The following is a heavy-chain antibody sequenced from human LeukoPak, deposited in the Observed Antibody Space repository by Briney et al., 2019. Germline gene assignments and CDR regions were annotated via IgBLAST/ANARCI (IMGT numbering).Heavy chain of an antibody. D-gene: IGHD3-10*01. J-gene: IGHJ4*02. CDR3: ARDPPYYYGSGSYYRY. CDR1: GFTFSSYW. V-gene: IGHV3-7*01. Sequence: GGSLRLSCAASGFTFSSYWMSWVRQPPGKGLEWVANIKQDGSEKYYVDSVKGRFTISRDNAKNSLYLQMNSLRAEDTAVYYCARDPPYYYGSGSYYRYWGQGTLVTVSS. CDR2: IKQDGSEK.